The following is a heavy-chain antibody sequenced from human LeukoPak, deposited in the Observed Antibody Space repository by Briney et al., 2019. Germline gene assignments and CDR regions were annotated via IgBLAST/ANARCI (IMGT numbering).Heavy chain of an antibody. J-gene: IGHJ4*02. Sequence: SETLSLTCAVYGGSFSVYYWSWIRQPPGKGLEWIGEINHSGSTNYNPSLKSRVTISVDTSKNQFSLKLSSVTAADTAVYYCARGDFWSGSRYFDYWGQGTLVTVSS. CDR2: INHSGST. CDR3: ARGDFWSGSRYFDY. D-gene: IGHD3-3*01. V-gene: IGHV4-34*01. CDR1: GGSFSVYY.